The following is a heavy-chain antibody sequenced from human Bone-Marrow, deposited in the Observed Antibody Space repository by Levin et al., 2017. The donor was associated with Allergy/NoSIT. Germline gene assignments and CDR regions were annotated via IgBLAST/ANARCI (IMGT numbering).Heavy chain of an antibody. J-gene: IGHJ4*02. CDR2: FTSRGSST. D-gene: IGHD6-19*01. Sequence: GGSLRLSCAASGFTFSNYDMSWVRQAPGKGLDWVSTFTSRGSSTYYADSVKGRFTMSRDNSKNTLYLLMNSLGADDTAVYYCARDLGVHSSGWYAVLDCWGQRTLVSVSA. CDR3: ARDLGVHSSGWYAVLDC. CDR1: GFTFSNYD. V-gene: IGHV3-23*01.